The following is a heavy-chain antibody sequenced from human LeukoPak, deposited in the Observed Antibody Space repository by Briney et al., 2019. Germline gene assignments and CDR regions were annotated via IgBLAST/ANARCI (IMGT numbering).Heavy chain of an antibody. D-gene: IGHD3-22*01. CDR1: GFTFSSYA. V-gene: IGHV3-23*01. CDR3: AKDAGYDSSGEVDY. J-gene: IGHJ4*02. Sequence: GGSLRLSCAASGFTFSSYAMSWVRQAPGKGLEWVSAISGSGGSTYYAGSVKGRFTISRDNSKNTLYLQMNSLRAEDTAVYYCAKDAGYDSSGEVDYWGQGTLVTVSS. CDR2: ISGSGGST.